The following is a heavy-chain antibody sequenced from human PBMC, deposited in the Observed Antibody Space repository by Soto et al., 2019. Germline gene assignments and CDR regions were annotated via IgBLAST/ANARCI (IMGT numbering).Heavy chain of an antibody. V-gene: IGHV4-59*01. CDR1: GGSISSYY. CDR3: ASACVLRYFDWLPCFGMDV. J-gene: IGHJ6*02. Sequence: LETLSLTCTVSGGSISSYYWIWIRQPPGKGLEWIGYIYYSGSTNYNPSLKSRVTISVDTSKNQFSLKLSSVTAADTAVYYCASACVLRYFDWLPCFGMDVWGQGTTVTVSS. D-gene: IGHD3-9*01. CDR2: IYYSGST.